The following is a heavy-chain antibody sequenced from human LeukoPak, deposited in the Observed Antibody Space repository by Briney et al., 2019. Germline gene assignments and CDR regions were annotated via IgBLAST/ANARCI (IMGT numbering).Heavy chain of an antibody. V-gene: IGHV3-23*01. CDR1: GFTFSSYG. D-gene: IGHD3-22*01. CDR3: AKIHSMIVVVRGGFDY. Sequence: GGSLRLSCEDSGFTFSSYGISWVHQAPGKGPEWISAISGSGGSTYYADSVRGRFTISRDNSKNTLYLQMNSLRAEDTAVYYCAKIHSMIVVVRGGFDYWGQGTLVTVSS. CDR2: ISGSGGST. J-gene: IGHJ4*02.